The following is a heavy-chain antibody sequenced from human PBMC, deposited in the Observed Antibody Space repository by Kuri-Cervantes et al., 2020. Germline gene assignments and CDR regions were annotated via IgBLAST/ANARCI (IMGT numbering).Heavy chain of an antibody. D-gene: IGHD1-26*01. V-gene: IGHV1-8*01. Sequence: ASVKVSCKASGYTFTKYDINWVRQATGQGLEWMGWMNPNSGNTGYAQKFQGRVTMTRNTSIGTAYMELSSLRSEDTAVYYCARGQWELLLGDYWGQGTLVTVSS. CDR2: MNPNSGNT. CDR1: GYTFTKYD. CDR3: ARGQWELLLGDY. J-gene: IGHJ4*02.